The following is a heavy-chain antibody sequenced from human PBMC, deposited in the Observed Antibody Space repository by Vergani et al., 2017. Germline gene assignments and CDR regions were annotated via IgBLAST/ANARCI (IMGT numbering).Heavy chain of an antibody. V-gene: IGHV1-69*06. CDR2: IIPIFGTA. D-gene: IGHD3-10*01. CDR1: GYTFTSYG. Sequence: QVQLVQSGAEVKKPGASVKVSCKASGYTFTSYGISWVRQAPGQGLEWMGGIIPIFGTANYAQKFQGRVTITADKSTSTAYMELSSLRSEDTAVYYCARERVVNGMGYYYYMDVWGKGTTVTVSS. J-gene: IGHJ6*03. CDR3: ARERVVNGMGYYYYMDV.